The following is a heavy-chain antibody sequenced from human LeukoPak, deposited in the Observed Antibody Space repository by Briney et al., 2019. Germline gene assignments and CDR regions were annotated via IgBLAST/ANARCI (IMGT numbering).Heavy chain of an antibody. CDR1: GGTFSSYA. Sequence: SVKVSCKASGGTFSSYAISWVRQAPGQGLEWMGRIIPILGIANYAQKSQGRVTITADKSTSTAYMELSSLRSEDTAVYYCARGFDSTGGYAFDIWGQGTMVTVSS. V-gene: IGHV1-69*04. D-gene: IGHD6-25*01. CDR2: IIPILGIA. J-gene: IGHJ3*02. CDR3: ARGFDSTGGYAFDI.